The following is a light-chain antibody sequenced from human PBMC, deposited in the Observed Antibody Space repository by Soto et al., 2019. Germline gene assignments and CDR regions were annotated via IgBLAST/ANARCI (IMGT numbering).Light chain of an antibody. J-gene: IGKJ5*01. V-gene: IGKV3D-20*02. Sequence: VLPQSQGTMSFSPVERATPSCRASQTVRNNYLAWYPQKPGQAPRLLIYDASSRATGIPDRFSGSGSGTEFTLAISSLQSEDFAVDYCQQRNYWQVTGGQGTRREIK. CDR1: QTVRNNY. CDR2: DAS. CDR3: QQRNYWQVT.